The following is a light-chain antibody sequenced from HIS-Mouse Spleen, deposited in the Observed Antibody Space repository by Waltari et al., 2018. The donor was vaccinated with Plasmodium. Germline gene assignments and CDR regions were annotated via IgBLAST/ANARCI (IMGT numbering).Light chain of an antibody. Sequence: PGQSVPISCTGTSSDVGGYNYVPWYQQHPGKAPKLMIYEVSKRPSGVPDRFSGSKSGNTASLTVSGLQAEDEADYYCSSYAGSNNLVFGGGTKLTVL. CDR3: SSYAGSNNLV. CDR1: SSDVGGYNY. J-gene: IGLJ2*01. V-gene: IGLV2-8*01. CDR2: EVS.